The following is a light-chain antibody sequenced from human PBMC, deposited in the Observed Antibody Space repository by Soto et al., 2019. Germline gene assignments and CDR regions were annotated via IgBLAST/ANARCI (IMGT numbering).Light chain of an antibody. J-gene: IGKJ4*01. CDR3: QQSRDWPLT. CDR1: QSIYTI. Sequence: EIVLTQSPATLSLSPGERATLSCRASQSIYTILAWYQHKPGQAPRLLIYDGSTRAPGSPVRFSGSRSGTDFTLTISSLQPEDFAVYYWQQSRDWPLTFGGGTKVEI. CDR2: DGS. V-gene: IGKV3-11*01.